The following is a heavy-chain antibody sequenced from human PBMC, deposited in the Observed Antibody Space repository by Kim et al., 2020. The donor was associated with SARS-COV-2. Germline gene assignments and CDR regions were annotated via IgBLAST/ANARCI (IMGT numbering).Heavy chain of an antibody. Sequence: SVKVSCKASGGTFSSYAISWVRQAPGQGLEWMGGIIPIFGTANYAQKFQGRVTITADESTSTAYMELSSLRSEDTAVYYCAREPGYCSSTSCSPGALIYYYYYGMDVWGQGTTVTVSS. V-gene: IGHV1-69*13. CDR3: AREPGYCSSTSCSPGALIYYYYYGMDV. CDR1: GGTFSSYA. J-gene: IGHJ6*02. D-gene: IGHD2-2*01. CDR2: IIPIFGTA.